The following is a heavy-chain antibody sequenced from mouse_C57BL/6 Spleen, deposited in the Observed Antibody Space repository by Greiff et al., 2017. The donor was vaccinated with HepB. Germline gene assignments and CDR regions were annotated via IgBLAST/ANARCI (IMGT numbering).Heavy chain of an antibody. CDR3: ARGAYYSTPYYFDY. CDR1: GFTFSDYG. CDR2: ISSGSSTI. V-gene: IGHV5-17*01. J-gene: IGHJ2*01. Sequence: EVMLVESGGGLVKPGGSLKLSCAASGFTFSDYGMHWVRQAPEKGLEWVAYISSGSSTIYYADTVKGRFTISRDNAKNTLFLQMTSLRSEDTAMYYCARGAYYSTPYYFDYWGQGTTLTVSS. D-gene: IGHD2-5*01.